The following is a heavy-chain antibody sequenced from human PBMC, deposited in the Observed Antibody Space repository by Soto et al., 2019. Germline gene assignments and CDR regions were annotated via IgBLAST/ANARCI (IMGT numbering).Heavy chain of an antibody. J-gene: IGHJ3*02. D-gene: IGHD2-2*01. CDR2: IKQDGSEK. CDR1: GFTFSSFW. V-gene: IGHV3-7*01. CDR3: ASWVVPAADDAFDI. Sequence: GGSLRLSCATSGFTFSSFWMSWVRQAPGKGLEWVANIKQDGSEKFYVDSVKGRFTISRDNAKNSLYLQMNSLRAEDTAVYYCASWVVPAADDAFDIWGQGTMLTVS.